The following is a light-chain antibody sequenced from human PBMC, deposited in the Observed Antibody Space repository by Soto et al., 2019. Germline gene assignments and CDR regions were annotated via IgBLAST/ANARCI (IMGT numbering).Light chain of an antibody. CDR1: QTISSW. CDR2: DAS. J-gene: IGKJ5*01. V-gene: IGKV1-5*01. CDR3: QQYHTSSIP. Sequence: DIQMTQSPSTLSASVGDRVTITCRASQTISSWLAWYQQKPGKAPNLLIYDASTLERGVPSRFSGTGSVTEFTLTIDRXQPDDFATYYCQQYHTSSIPFGQGTRLEI.